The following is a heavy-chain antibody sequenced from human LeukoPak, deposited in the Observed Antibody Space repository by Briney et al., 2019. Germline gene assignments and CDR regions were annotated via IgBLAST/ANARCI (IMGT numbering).Heavy chain of an antibody. Sequence: PGGSLRLSCAASGFTFSSFGMHWVRQAPGKGLEWVAFIRYDGNNEYYADSVKGRFTISRDNSKNTLFLQMNSLRAEDTAVYYFPKDASSGIEYWGQGTLVSVSS. CDR2: IRYDGNNE. J-gene: IGHJ4*02. D-gene: IGHD3-22*01. CDR3: PKDASSGIEY. V-gene: IGHV3-30*02. CDR1: GFTFSSFG.